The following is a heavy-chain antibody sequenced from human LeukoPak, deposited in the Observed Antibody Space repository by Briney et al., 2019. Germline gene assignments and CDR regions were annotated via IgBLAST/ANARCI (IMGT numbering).Heavy chain of an antibody. V-gene: IGHV3-23*01. D-gene: IGHD6-13*01. Sequence: GSLRLSCAASGFTFSSYAMSWVRQAPGKGLEWVSAISGSGGSTYYADSVKGRFTISRDNSKNTLYLQMNSLRAEDTAVYYCAKDVEASSSWYRGGWFDPWGQGTLVTVSS. J-gene: IGHJ5*02. CDR3: AKDVEASSSWYRGGWFDP. CDR1: GFTFSSYA. CDR2: ISGSGGST.